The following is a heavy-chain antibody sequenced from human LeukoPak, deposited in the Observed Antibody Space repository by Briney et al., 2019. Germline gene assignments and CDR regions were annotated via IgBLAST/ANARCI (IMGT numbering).Heavy chain of an antibody. CDR2: ISGSGGST. CDR3: AKSDDSSGYYYGIVY. V-gene: IGHV3-23*01. J-gene: IGHJ4*02. Sequence: PGGSLRLSCAASGFTSSSYAMNWVRQAPGKGLEWVSAISGSGGSTYYADSVKGRFTISRDNSKNTLYLQMNSLRAEDTAVYNCAKSDDSSGYYYGIVYWGQGTLVTVSS. CDR1: GFTSSSYA. D-gene: IGHD3-22*01.